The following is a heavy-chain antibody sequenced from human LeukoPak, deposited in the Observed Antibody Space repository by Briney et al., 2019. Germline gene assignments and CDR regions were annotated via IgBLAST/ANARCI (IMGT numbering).Heavy chain of an antibody. D-gene: IGHD1-20*01. CDR3: ARDAAYNWNYVDY. V-gene: IGHV3-30*03. CDR2: TSYDGSSK. Sequence: PGRSLRLSCAASGFTFSSYGMRWVRQAPGKGLEWVSVTSYDGSSKYYADSVKGRLTIYRDNSRNTLYLQMDSLRVEDTAVYYCARDAAYNWNYVDYWGQGTLVTVSS. J-gene: IGHJ4*02. CDR1: GFTFSSYG.